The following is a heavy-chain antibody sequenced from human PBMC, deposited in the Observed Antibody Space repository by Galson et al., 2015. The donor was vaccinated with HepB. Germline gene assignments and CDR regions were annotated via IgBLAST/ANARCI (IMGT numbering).Heavy chain of an antibody. D-gene: IGHD5-24*01. CDR2: IRGDGTEK. V-gene: IGHV3-7*01. CDR1: GFTFSSHW. CDR3: VRGAGWLLDS. J-gene: IGHJ4*02. Sequence: SLRLSCAASGFTFSSHWMNWVRQPPGTGLEWVALIRGDGTEKHYVDSVKGRFTISRDNAKNSVYLQMKSLRAEDTAVYYCVRGAGWLLDSWGQGTLVTVSS.